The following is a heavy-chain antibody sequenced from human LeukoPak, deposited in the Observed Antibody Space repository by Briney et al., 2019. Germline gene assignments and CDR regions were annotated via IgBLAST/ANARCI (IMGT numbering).Heavy chain of an antibody. D-gene: IGHD3-9*01. J-gene: IGHJ4*02. CDR2: ISGSGGST. Sequence: GGSLRLSCAASGFTFSSYAMSWVRQAPGKGLEWVSAISGSGGSTYYADSVKGRFTISRDNSKNTLYLQMNSLRAEDTAVYYCAKGHYDILTGYPTYYFDYWGQGTLVTVSS. CDR3: AKGHYDILTGYPTYYFDY. V-gene: IGHV3-23*01. CDR1: GFTFSSYA.